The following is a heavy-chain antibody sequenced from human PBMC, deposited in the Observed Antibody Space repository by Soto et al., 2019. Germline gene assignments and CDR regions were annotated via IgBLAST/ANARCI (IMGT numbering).Heavy chain of an antibody. Sequence: SETLSLTCTVSGGSISSGDYYWSWIRQPPGKGLEWIGYIYYSGSTNYNPSLKSRVTISVDTSKNQFSLKLSSVTAADTAVYYCARGTSIFTGSEYYFDYWGQGTLVTSPQ. CDR1: GGSISSGDYY. CDR2: IYYSGST. CDR3: ARGTSIFTGSEYYFDY. J-gene: IGHJ4*02. D-gene: IGHD2-2*01. V-gene: IGHV4-61*08.